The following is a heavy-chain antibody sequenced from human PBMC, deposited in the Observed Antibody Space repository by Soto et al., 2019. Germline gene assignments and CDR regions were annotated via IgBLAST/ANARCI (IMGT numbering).Heavy chain of an antibody. CDR2: IGGSGGST. CDR3: AKDLSPLGYCSSTSCYGFDY. Sequence: GGSLRLSCAASGFTFSSYAMSWVRQAPGKGLEWVSAIGGSGGSTYYADSVKGRFTISRDKSKNTLYLQMNSLRAEDTAVYYCAKDLSPLGYCSSTSCYGFDYWGQGTLVTVSS. J-gene: IGHJ4*02. CDR1: GFTFSSYA. V-gene: IGHV3-23*01. D-gene: IGHD2-2*01.